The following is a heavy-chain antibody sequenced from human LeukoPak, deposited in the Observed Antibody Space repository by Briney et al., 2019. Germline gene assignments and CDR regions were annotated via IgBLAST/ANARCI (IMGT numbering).Heavy chain of an antibody. CDR1: EFTFSDYY. CDR2: ISYSGDTI. J-gene: IGHJ4*02. V-gene: IGHV3-11*01. Sequence: GGSLRLSCAASEFTFSDYYMSWIRQAPGKGLEWVSYISYSGDTIYYADSVKGRFTVSRDNAKNPLYLQMNSLRAEDTAVYYCARLGIIAAAGSNDYWGQGTLVTVSS. CDR3: ARLGIIAAAGSNDY. D-gene: IGHD6-13*01.